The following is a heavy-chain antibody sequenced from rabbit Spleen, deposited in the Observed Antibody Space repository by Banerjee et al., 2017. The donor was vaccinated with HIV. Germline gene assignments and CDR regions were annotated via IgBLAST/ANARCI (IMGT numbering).Heavy chain of an antibody. D-gene: IGHD8-1*01. Sequence: QQQLEESGGGLVKPEGSLTLTCTASGFSFSDKAVMCWVRQAPGKGLEWIACINAVTGKAVYASWAKGRYTCSKTSSTTVTLQMTSLTVADTATYFCARDTGSSFSSYGMDLWGPGTLVTVS. CDR3: ARDTGSSFSSYGMDL. CDR2: INAVTGKA. CDR1: GFSFSDKAV. J-gene: IGHJ6*01. V-gene: IGHV1S45*01.